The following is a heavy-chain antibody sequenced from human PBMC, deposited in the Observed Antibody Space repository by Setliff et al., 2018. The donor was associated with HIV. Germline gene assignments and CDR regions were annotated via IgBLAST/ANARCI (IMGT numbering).Heavy chain of an antibody. CDR2: IYYSGST. V-gene: IGHV4-31*03. CDR1: GGSISSGGYY. CDR3: ARGVIDYGDYWTFDY. J-gene: IGHJ4*02. Sequence: KTSETLSLTCTVSGGSISSGGYYWSWIRQHPGKGLEWIGYIYYSGSTYYNPSLKSRLTISVDMSKNQFSLKLRSVTAADSAVYYCARGVIDYGDYWTFDYWGQGTLVTVSS. D-gene: IGHD4-17*01.